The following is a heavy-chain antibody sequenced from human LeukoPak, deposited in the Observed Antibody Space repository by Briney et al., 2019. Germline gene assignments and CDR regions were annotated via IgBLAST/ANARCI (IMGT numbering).Heavy chain of an antibody. CDR1: GYFFTTYW. CDR3: ARLDGRGYYF. D-gene: IGHD3-22*01. V-gene: IGHV5-51*01. Sequence: GESLKISCQVSGYFFTTYWIAWVRQMPGKGLEWMGDIYPGNSDTKYSPSFQGQVTFSADKPISTAYLQWGSLQASDTAMYYCARLDGRGYYFWGQGTLVTVSS. CDR2: IYPGNSDT. J-gene: IGHJ4*02.